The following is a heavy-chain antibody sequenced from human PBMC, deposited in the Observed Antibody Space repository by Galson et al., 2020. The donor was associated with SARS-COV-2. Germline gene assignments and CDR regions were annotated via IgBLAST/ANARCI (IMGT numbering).Heavy chain of an antibody. D-gene: IGHD3-22*01. CDR3: ARQGVNMIVLVTVPGWYFDL. CDR2: VYPSGTT. V-gene: IGHV4-38-2*02. J-gene: IGHJ2*01. Sequence: SQNLSLTCTVSGYSVSTTNHWGWVRQPPGRGLEWIGSVYPSGTTYYNPSLTSRVTISVDTSKNQFSLRLDSVTAADTALYYCARQGVNMIVLVTVPGWYFDLWGRGTLVTVSS. CDR1: GYSVSTTNH.